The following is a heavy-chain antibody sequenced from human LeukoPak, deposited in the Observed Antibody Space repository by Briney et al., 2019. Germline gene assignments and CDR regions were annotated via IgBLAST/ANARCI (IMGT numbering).Heavy chain of an antibody. J-gene: IGHJ4*02. CDR2: IYHSGST. Sequence: SETLSLTCAIPGYSISSGYYWGWLRQPPGKGLEWIGSIYHSGSTYYNPSLKSRVTISVSTSNYQFSLKLSSVTAADTAVYCCASHDSGHFDYWGQGTLVTVSS. D-gene: IGHD4-17*01. V-gene: IGHV4-38-2*01. CDR3: ASHDSGHFDY. CDR1: GYSISSGYY.